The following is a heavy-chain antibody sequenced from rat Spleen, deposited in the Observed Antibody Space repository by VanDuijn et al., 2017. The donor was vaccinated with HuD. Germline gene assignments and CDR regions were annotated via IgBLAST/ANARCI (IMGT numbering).Heavy chain of an antibody. Sequence: EVQLVESGGGLVQPGRSLILSCAASGFSFSDYNMAWVRQAPKKGLEWVATIFYDGNRAFYRDSVKGRFTISRDNTKSTLSLQMDSLKSEDTATYYCTIQGIIRIPLFDYWGQGVMVTVSS. J-gene: IGHJ2*01. D-gene: IGHD4-3*01. CDR1: GFSFSDYN. CDR3: TIQGIIRIPLFDY. CDR2: IFYDGNRA. V-gene: IGHV5S10*01.